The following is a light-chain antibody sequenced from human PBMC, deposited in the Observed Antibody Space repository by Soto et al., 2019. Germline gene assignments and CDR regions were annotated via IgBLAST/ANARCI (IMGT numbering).Light chain of an antibody. Sequence: DIQLTQSPSFLSASVGDRVTITCRASQGISGYLAWYQQKPGKAPKLLIYAASTLQSGVPSRFSGSGSGSEFTLTISSLQTEDFATYYCQQLNSYPPVTFGGGTKVEIK. J-gene: IGKJ4*01. CDR2: AAS. V-gene: IGKV1-9*01. CDR3: QQLNSYPPVT. CDR1: QGISGY.